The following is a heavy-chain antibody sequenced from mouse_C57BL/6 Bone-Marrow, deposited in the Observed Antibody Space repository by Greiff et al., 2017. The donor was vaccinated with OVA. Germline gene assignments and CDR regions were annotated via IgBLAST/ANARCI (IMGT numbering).Heavy chain of an antibody. CDR3: GNQFSYWYFDV. J-gene: IGHJ1*03. CDR2: ISDGGSYT. D-gene: IGHD2-1*01. CDR1: GFTFSSYA. Sequence: EVMLVESGGGLVKPGGSLKLSCAASGFTFSSYAMSWVRQTPEKRLEWVATISDGGSYTYYPDNVKGRFTISRDNAKNNLYLQMSHLKSEDTAMYYCGNQFSYWYFDVWGTGTTVTVSS. V-gene: IGHV5-4*03.